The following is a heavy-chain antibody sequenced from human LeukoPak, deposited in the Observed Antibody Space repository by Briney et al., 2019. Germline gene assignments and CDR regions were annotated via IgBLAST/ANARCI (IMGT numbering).Heavy chain of an antibody. J-gene: IGHJ1*01. V-gene: IGHV4-30-4*08. D-gene: IGHD3-16*02. CDR1: GGSISSGDYY. CDR2: IYYSGST. Sequence: SETLSLTCTVSGGSISSGDYYWSWIRQPPGKGLEWIGYIYYSGSTYYNPSLKSRVTISVDTSKNQFSLKLSSVTAADTAVYYCARERLTGLSRSLVTREYFQHWGQGTLVTVSS. CDR3: ARERLTGLSRSLVTREYFQH.